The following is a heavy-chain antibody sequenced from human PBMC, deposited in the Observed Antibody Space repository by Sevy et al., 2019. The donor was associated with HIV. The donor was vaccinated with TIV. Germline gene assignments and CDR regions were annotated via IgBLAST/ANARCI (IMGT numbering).Heavy chain of an antibody. CDR3: ATQYHSSGYFDY. D-gene: IGHD3-22*01. J-gene: IGHJ4*02. CDR2: ISGSGGSGTKT. V-gene: IGHV3-23*01. Sequence: GGYLRLSCAASGFTFSNYAMNCVRQAPGKGLEWVSGISGSGGSGTKTNYADSVKGRFTISRDDSKNSLFLQLNSLRTEETAIYYCATQYHSSGYFDYWGQGTVVTVSS. CDR1: GFTFSNYA.